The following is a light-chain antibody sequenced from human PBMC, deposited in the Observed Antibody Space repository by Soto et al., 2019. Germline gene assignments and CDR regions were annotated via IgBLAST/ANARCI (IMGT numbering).Light chain of an antibody. CDR1: QSVSSSY. V-gene: IGKV3-20*01. Sequence: IVLTQSPGTLSLSPGERATLSCRASQSVSSSYLAWYQQKPGQAPRLLIYGASSRATGIPDRFSGSGSGTDFTLTISRLEPEDFAVYYCQQYGSSPRTFGQGTQGGYQ. CDR2: GAS. J-gene: IGKJ1*01. CDR3: QQYGSSPRT.